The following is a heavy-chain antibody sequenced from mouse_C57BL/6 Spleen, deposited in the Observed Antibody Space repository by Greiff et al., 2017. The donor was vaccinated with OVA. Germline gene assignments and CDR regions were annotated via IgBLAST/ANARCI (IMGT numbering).Heavy chain of an antibody. J-gene: IGHJ3*01. V-gene: IGHV1-18*01. Sequence: VQLQQSGPELVKPGASVKIPCKASGYTFTDYNMDWVKQSHGKSLEWIGDINPNNGGTIYNQKFKGKATLTVDKSSSTAYMELRSLTSEDTAVYYCARKGFQYWFAYWGQGTLVTVSA. CDR3: ARKGFQYWFAY. CDR1: GYTFTDYN. CDR2: INPNNGGT.